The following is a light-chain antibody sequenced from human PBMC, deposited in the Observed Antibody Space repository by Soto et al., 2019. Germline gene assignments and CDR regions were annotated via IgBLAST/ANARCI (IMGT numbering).Light chain of an antibody. V-gene: IGLV2-14*01. J-gene: IGLJ2*01. CDR1: SSDVGGYNY. CDR3: NSYTSSSTPYVV. CDR2: DVS. Sequence: QSALTQPASVSGSPGQSITISCTGTSSDVGGYNYVSWYQQHPGKAPKLMIYDVSNRPSGVSNRFSGSKSGNTASLTISGLQAQYDADYGGNSYTSSSTPYVVFGGGTKLTVL.